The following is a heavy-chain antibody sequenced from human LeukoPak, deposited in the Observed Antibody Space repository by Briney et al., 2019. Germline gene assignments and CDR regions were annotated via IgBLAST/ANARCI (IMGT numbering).Heavy chain of an antibody. Sequence: PSETLSLTCAVYGGSFSGYYWSWIRRPPGKGLEWIGEINHSGSTNYNPSLKSRVTISVDTSKNQFSLKLSSVTAADTAVYYCARGRGFTIFGVVPFDPWGQGTLVTVSS. V-gene: IGHV4-34*01. CDR1: GGSFSGYY. J-gene: IGHJ5*02. CDR3: ARGRGFTIFGVVPFDP. D-gene: IGHD3-3*01. CDR2: INHSGST.